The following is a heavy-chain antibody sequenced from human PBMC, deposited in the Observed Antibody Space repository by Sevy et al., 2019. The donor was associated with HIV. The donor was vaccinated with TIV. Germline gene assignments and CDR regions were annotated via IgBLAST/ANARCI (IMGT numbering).Heavy chain of an antibody. CDR3: ARVRDYGAGGFSPWFGP. D-gene: IGHD3-10*01. CDR1: GGSVTTGY. Sequence: SETLSLTCTVSGGSVTTGYWSWIRQPPGKGPEWIGYVYDIGRTAYSPSLKNLVTISLDTTKNQFSLQLNSITAADTAVYYGARVRDYGAGGFSPWFGPWGQGTLVTVSS. J-gene: IGHJ5*02. V-gene: IGHV4-59*02. CDR2: VYDIGRT.